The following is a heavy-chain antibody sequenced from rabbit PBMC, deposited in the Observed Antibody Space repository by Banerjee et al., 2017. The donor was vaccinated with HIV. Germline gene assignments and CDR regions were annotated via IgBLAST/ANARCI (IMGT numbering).Heavy chain of an antibody. CDR3: ARDLAGVIGWNFDL. CDR2: INTSSGNA. D-gene: IGHD4-1*01. V-gene: IGHV1S45*01. Sequence: QEQLKESGGGLVQPGGSLKLSCKASGFDFSRYYMSWVRQAPGKGLEWIACINTSSGNAVYANWAKGRFTISKTSSTTVTLQMTSLTAADTATYFCARDLAGVIGWNFDLWGPGTLVTVS. CDR1: GFDFSRYYM. J-gene: IGHJ4*01.